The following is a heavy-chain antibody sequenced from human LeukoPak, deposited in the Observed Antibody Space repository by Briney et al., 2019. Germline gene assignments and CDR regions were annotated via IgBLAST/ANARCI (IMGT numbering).Heavy chain of an antibody. J-gene: IGHJ5*02. Sequence: PGGSLRLSCAASGFTLRGYGMHWVRQAPGKGLEWVAFIRYDGSDKSYADSVKGRFTISRDNSENTLYLQINSLRVEDTALYYCARDLGAYYDSSDNWFDPWGQGTLVTVSS. CDR1: GFTLRGYG. V-gene: IGHV3-30*02. CDR3: ARDLGAYYDSSDNWFDP. D-gene: IGHD3-22*01. CDR2: IRYDGSDK.